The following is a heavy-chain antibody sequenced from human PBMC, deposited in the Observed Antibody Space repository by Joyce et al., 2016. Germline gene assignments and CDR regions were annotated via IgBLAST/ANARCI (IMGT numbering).Heavy chain of an antibody. CDR2: IYYSGSP. V-gene: IGHV4-59*12. D-gene: IGHD2-15*01. CDR3: AREIVGRDNDSFDI. J-gene: IGHJ3*02. Sequence: QVQVQESGPGLVKPSETLSLTCTVSGGSIGSYYWSWIRQTPGKGLEWSGYIYYSGSPKYNPSLKSRVTISVHRSKNQFALKLSSVTAADTAVYYFAREIVGRDNDSFDIWGQGTIVTVSS. CDR1: GGSIGSYY.